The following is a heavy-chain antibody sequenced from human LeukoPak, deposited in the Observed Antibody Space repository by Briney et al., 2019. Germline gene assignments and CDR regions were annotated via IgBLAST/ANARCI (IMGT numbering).Heavy chain of an antibody. CDR2: ISWNSGSI. V-gene: IGHV3-9*01. D-gene: IGHD7-27*01. J-gene: IGHJ4*02. CDR1: GFTFDDYA. CDR3: AKVTGDGDYFDY. Sequence: PGRSLRLSCAASGFTFDDYAMHWVRQAPGKGLEWVSGISWNSGSIGYADSVKGRFTISRDNAKNSLYLQMNSLRAEDTALYYCAKVTGDGDYFDYWGQGTLVTVSS.